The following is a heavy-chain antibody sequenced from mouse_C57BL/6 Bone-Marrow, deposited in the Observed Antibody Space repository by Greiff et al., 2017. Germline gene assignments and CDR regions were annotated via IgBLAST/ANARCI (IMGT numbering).Heavy chain of an antibody. CDR2: ISNLAYSI. Sequence: EVKLMESGGGLVQPGGSLKLSCAASGFTFSDYGMAWVRQAPRKGPEWVAFISNLAYSIYYADPVTGRFTISRENAKNTLYLEMSSLRSEDTAMYYCARLSITTVVARYAMDYWGQGTSVTVSS. CDR1: GFTFSDYG. J-gene: IGHJ4*01. CDR3: ARLSITTVVARYAMDY. D-gene: IGHD1-1*01. V-gene: IGHV5-15*01.